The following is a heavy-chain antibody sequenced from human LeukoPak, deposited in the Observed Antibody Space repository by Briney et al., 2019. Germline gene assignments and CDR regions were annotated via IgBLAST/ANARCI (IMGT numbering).Heavy chain of an antibody. CDR2: IYYSGST. J-gene: IGHJ4*02. V-gene: IGHV4-59*01. D-gene: IGHD3-3*01. CDR3: ARASVTYDFWSGYPSYFDS. CDR1: GGSISSYN. Sequence: PSETLSLTCTVSGGSISSYNWSWIRQPPGKGLEWIGYIYYSGSTNYNPSLKSRVTISVDTSKNQFSLKLSSVTAADTAVYYCARASVTYDFWSGYPSYFDSWGQGTLVTASS.